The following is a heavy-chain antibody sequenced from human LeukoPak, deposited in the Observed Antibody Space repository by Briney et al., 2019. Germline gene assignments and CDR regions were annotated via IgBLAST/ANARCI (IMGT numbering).Heavy chain of an antibody. CDR2: ISAYNGNT. CDR3: ARDRPLTRIEMATIRPWDY. CDR1: GYTFTSYG. J-gene: IGHJ4*02. Sequence: GASVKVSCKASGYTFTSYGISWVRQAPGQGLEWMGWISAYNGNTNYAQKLQGRVTMTTDTSTSTAYMELRSLRSDDTAVYYCARDRPLTRIEMATIRPWDYWGQGTLVTVSS. V-gene: IGHV1-18*01. D-gene: IGHD5-24*01.